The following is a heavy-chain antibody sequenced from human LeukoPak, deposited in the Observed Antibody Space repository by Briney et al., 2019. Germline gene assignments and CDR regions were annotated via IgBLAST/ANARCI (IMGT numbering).Heavy chain of an antibody. D-gene: IGHD2-2*01. CDR1: GFTFNSYG. J-gene: IGHJ4*02. V-gene: IGHV1-18*01. Sequence: ASVKVSCKASGFTFNSYGLSWVRQAPGQGLEWMGWISAHNGDTSYAQRFQGRLTMTTDTATSTAYMELRSLTSGDTAVYYCAGDRGPSYCTSTTCRTLDWWGQGTLVTVSS. CDR2: ISAHNGDT. CDR3: AGDRGPSYCTSTTCRTLDW.